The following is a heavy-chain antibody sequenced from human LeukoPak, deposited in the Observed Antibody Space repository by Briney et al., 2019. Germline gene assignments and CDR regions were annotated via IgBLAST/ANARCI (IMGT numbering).Heavy chain of an antibody. CDR3: ARFYYYGSGFDY. CDR1: GGSISSSSYY. V-gene: IGHV4-39*07. CDR2: IYYSGST. Sequence: PSETLSLTCTVSGGSISSSSYYWGWIRQPPGKGLEWIGSIYYSGSTYYNPSLKSRVTISVDTSKNQFSLKLSSVTAADTAVYYCARFYYYGSGFDYWGQGTLVTVSS. J-gene: IGHJ4*02. D-gene: IGHD3-10*01.